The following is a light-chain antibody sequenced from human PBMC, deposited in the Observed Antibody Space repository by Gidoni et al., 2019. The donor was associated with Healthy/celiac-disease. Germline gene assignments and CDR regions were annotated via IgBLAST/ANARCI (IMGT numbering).Light chain of an antibody. J-gene: IGLJ3*02. CDR2: VNS. Sequence: QSVLTQPPSVSGAPGQRVTIACTGSSSNIGAGYDVHWYQQLPGTAPKLLIYVNSNRPSGVPDRFSGSKSGTSASLAITGLQAEYEAGYYCQSYDSSLSGCVFGGGTKLTVL. V-gene: IGLV1-40*01. CDR1: SSNIGAGYD. CDR3: QSYDSSLSGCV.